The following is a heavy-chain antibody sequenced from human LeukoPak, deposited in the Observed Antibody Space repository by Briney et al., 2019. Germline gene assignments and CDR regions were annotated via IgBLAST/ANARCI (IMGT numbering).Heavy chain of an antibody. CDR1: GGSISSYY. Sequence: SETLSLICTVSGGSISSYYWGWIRQPPGKGLEWIGYIHYSGSTNYNSSLKSRVTISVDTSKNQFSLKLSSVIAADTAVYYCARVFAARHVDYWGQGTLVTVSS. CDR2: IHYSGST. V-gene: IGHV4-59*01. D-gene: IGHD3-3*01. J-gene: IGHJ4*02. CDR3: ARVFAARHVDY.